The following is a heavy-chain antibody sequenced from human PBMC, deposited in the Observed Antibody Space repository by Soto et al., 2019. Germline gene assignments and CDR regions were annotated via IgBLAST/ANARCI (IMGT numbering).Heavy chain of an antibody. CDR2: IFPSDSDT. D-gene: IGHD3-22*01. CDR1: GYRFTSYW. V-gene: IGHV5-51*01. CDR3: ARKDKSGYFNWFDP. Sequence: GESLKIYCRTSGYRFTSYWIAWVRQMPGKGLEWMGIIFPSDSDTRYSPSFQGQVTISADRSTSTVFLQWASLKASDTAVYFCARKDKSGYFNWFDPWGQGTLVNVSS. J-gene: IGHJ5*02.